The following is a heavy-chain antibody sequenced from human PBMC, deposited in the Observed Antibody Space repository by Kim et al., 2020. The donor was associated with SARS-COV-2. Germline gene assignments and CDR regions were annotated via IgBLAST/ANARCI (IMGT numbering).Heavy chain of an antibody. J-gene: IGHJ4*01. CDR1: GFTFTNYA. Sequence: GGSLRLSCAASGFTFTNYAMHWVRQAPGKGLEWVAILSYGGTTKNYADSVKGRFTISRDNSKNTLYLQMNSLTPADTAVYYCARDQVAGTDSYFDYWG. V-gene: IGHV3-30*03. D-gene: IGHD6-19*01. CDR3: ARDQVAGTDSYFDY. CDR2: LSYGGTTK.